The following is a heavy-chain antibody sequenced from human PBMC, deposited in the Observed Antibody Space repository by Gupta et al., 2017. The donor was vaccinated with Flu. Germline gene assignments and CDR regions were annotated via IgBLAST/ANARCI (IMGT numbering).Heavy chain of an antibody. Sequence: VQLVQSGAEVKKPGSSVKVSCKASGGTFNTYGFNWVRQAPGQGLEWMGGVSPMLGSTNYAQKFQGRLTITADAGDSTSTAYMELSALTPEDTAVYFCARKFGGGGALDTWGQGTMVIVSS. D-gene: IGHD3-3*01. V-gene: IGHV1-69*01. CDR1: GGTFNTYG. CDR2: VSPMLGST. CDR3: ARKFGGGGALDT. J-gene: IGHJ3*02.